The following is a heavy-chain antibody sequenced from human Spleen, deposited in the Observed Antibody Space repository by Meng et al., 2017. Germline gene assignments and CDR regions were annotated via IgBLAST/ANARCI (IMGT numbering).Heavy chain of an antibody. CDR2: INHSGIT. CDR3: ARDVQFDY. V-gene: IGHV4-34*01. J-gene: IGHJ4*02. Sequence: QVQLQQWGAGLLNPSETLSLSCAVYGGSLSGYYWGWIRQSPGKGLEWIGEINHSGITNYNPSLKSRVTISVDTSKNQFSLKLNSVTAADTAIYYCARDVQFDYWGQGTLVTVSS. CDR1: GGSLSGYY. D-gene: IGHD3-10*02.